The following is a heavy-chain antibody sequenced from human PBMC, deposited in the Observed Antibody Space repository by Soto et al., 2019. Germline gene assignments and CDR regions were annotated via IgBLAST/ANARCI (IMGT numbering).Heavy chain of an antibody. CDR1: GFTFSSYG. J-gene: IGHJ6*02. CDR3: AKRAVGPAAG. D-gene: IGHD2-2*01. Sequence: PGGSLRLSCAASGFTFSSYGMHWVRQAPGKGLEWVAVISYDGSNKYYADSVKGRFTISRDNSKNTLYLQMNSLRAEDTAVYYCAKRAVGPAAGWGQGTTVTVSS. CDR2: ISYDGSNK. V-gene: IGHV3-30*18.